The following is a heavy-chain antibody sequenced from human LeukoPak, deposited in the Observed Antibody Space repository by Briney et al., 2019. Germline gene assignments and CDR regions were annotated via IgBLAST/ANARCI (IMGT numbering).Heavy chain of an antibody. J-gene: IGHJ4*02. D-gene: IGHD6-13*01. V-gene: IGHV3-23*01. CDR3: AKGPPGKSSSWDKYYFDY. CDR1: GFTFSSYA. CDR2: ISGSGGST. Sequence: PGGSLRLSCAASGFTFSSYAMSWVRQAPGKGLEWVSAISGSGGSTYYADSVKGRFTISRDNSKNTLYLQMNSLRAEDTAVYYCAKGPPGKSSSWDKYYFDYWGQGTPVTVSS.